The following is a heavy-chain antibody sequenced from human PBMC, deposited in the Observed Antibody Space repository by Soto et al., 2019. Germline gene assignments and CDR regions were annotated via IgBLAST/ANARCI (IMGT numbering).Heavy chain of an antibody. CDR3: AKDLTGPYDY. CDR1: GFSFSSSG. Sequence: LRLSCAASGFSFSSSGMHWVRQAPGKGLEWVADIFYDGSKIHYADSVKGRFTISRDNSKNTVHLQMNSLRPEDTAVYYCAKDLTGPYDYWGQGTLVTVSS. D-gene: IGHD3-9*01. V-gene: IGHV3-30*18. J-gene: IGHJ4*02. CDR2: IFYDGSKI.